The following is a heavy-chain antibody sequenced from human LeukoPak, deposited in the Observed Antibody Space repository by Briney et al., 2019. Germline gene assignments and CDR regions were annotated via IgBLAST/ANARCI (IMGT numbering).Heavy chain of an antibody. Sequence: GRSLRLSCAASGFTFDDYGMHWVRQVPGKGLEWVSGISWNSGSIGYADSVKGRFTISRDNAKNSLYLQMNSLRAEDTALYYCAKVRGGGDYFYVMDVWGQGTTVTVSS. CDR1: GFTFDDYG. V-gene: IGHV3-9*01. CDR3: AKVRGGGDYFYVMDV. CDR2: ISWNSGSI. D-gene: IGHD2-15*01. J-gene: IGHJ6*02.